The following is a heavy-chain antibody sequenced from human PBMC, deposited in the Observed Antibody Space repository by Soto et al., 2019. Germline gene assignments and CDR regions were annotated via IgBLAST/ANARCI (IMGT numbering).Heavy chain of an antibody. CDR3: AREGPRPYYYYGMDV. J-gene: IGHJ6*02. CDR2: ISGYNGKT. CDR1: GYTFSMSG. V-gene: IGHV1-18*01. Sequence: QVQLVQSGAELKKPGASVKVSCKSSGYTFSMSGISWVRQAPGLGLEWMGWISGYNGKTNYEQKFQDRITMTTDTATNMAYMERRSLRSDDTAVYYWAREGPRPYYYYGMDVWGQGTTVTVSS.